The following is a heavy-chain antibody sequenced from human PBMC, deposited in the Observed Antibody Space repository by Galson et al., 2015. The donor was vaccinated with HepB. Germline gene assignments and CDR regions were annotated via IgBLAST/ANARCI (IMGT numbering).Heavy chain of an antibody. D-gene: IGHD1-1*01. CDR2: ISYDGSIK. Sequence: SLRLSCAASGFAFNNAWMNWVRQAPGKGLEWVAVISYDGSIKFYADSVKGRFTISRDSSMNTLYLQMNGLRVEDTALYFCAKPFSRYTTRGEGNYFDSWGQGVLVTVSS. CDR3: AKPFSRYTTRGEGNYFDS. CDR1: GFAFNNAW. V-gene: IGHV3-30*18. J-gene: IGHJ4*02.